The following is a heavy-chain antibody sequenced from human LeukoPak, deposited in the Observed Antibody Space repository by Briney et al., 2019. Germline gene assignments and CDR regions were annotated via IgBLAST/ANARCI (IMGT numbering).Heavy chain of an antibody. CDR3: VRVGTSFDI. V-gene: IGHV3-48*01. CDR1: GFTFKSYS. CDR2: ISTNTTTI. D-gene: IGHD7-27*01. Sequence: GGSLRLSCAASGFTFKSYSMNWVRQAPGKGLEWVSYISTNTTTIYYADSVKGRFTISRDNAKNSLYLQMNSLRVEDTAVYYCVRVGTSFDIWGQGTMVTVSS. J-gene: IGHJ3*02.